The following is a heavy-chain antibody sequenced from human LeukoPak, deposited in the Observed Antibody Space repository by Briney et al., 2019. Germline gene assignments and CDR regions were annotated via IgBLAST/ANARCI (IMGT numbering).Heavy chain of an antibody. CDR1: GGSISSSSYY. CDR2: IYYSGST. D-gene: IGHD3-3*01. J-gene: IGHJ3*02. CDR3: ARALTIFGVVIPVDAFDI. V-gene: IGHV4-39*01. Sequence: PSETLSLTCTVSGGSISSSSYYWGWIRQPPGKGLEWIGSIYYSGSTYYNPSLKSRVTISVDTSKNQFSLKLSSVTAADTAVYYCARALTIFGVVIPVDAFDIWGQGTMVTVSS.